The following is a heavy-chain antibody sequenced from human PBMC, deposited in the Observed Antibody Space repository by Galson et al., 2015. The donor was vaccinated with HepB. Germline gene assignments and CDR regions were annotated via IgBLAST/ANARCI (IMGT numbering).Heavy chain of an antibody. CDR3: ARVYDSSSADLDY. CDR2: ISYSGSP. J-gene: IGHJ4*02. CDR1: GASISSYY. V-gene: IGHV4-59*01. D-gene: IGHD6-6*01. Sequence: ETLSLTCTVSGASISSYYWNWIRQPPGKGLEWIGFISYSGSPNYNPSLKSRVTISINTSKNQFSLNLSSVTAADTAVYYCARVYDSSSADLDYWGQGTLVTVSS.